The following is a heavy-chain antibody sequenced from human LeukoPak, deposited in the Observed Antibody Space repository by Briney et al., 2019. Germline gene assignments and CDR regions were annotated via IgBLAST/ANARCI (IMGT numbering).Heavy chain of an antibody. Sequence: PSETLSLTCTVSGGSISSSSYYWGWIRQPPGKGLEWIGSIYYSGSTYYNPSLKSRVTISVDTSKNQFSLKLSSVTAADTAVYYCARVKGSGTYYYYYYGMDVWGQGTTVTVSS. CDR2: IYYSGST. V-gene: IGHV4-39*07. CDR1: GGSISSSSYY. D-gene: IGHD3-10*01. CDR3: ARVKGSGTYYYYYYGMDV. J-gene: IGHJ6*02.